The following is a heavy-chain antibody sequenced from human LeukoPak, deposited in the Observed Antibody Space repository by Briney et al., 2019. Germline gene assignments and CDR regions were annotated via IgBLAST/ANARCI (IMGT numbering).Heavy chain of an antibody. D-gene: IGHD5-24*01. J-gene: IGHJ4*02. Sequence: GGSLRLSCAASGFTLSSYWMSWVRQAPGKGLEWVANIKQDGSEKYYVDSVKGRFTISRDNAKNSLYLQMNSLRAEDTAVYYCARAKVEMVTTFDYWGQGTLVTLSS. CDR1: GFTLSSYW. CDR3: ARAKVEMVTTFDY. V-gene: IGHV3-7*01. CDR2: IKQDGSEK.